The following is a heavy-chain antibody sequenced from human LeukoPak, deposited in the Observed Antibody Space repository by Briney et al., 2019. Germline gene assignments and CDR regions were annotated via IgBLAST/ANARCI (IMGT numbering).Heavy chain of an antibody. CDR1: GFTLSSYS. V-gene: IGHV3-21*01. Sequence: GSLRLSCATSGFTLSSYSLNWVPQAPGKGPELVSSISSSSSYIYYADSVKGRFTISRDNAKNSLYLQMNSLRAEDTAVYYCARERIAAAGPQWGQGTLVTVSS. D-gene: IGHD6-13*01. CDR3: ARERIAAAGPQ. J-gene: IGHJ4*02. CDR2: ISSSSSYI.